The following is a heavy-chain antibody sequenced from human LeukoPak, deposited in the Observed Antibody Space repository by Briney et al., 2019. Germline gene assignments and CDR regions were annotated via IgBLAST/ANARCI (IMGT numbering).Heavy chain of an antibody. CDR1: GFTFSTYS. V-gene: IGHV3-21*01. CDR2: ISSGSTYI. D-gene: IGHD6-13*01. J-gene: IGHJ4*02. Sequence: GGSLRLSCEASGFTFSTYSMTWVRQAPGKGLEWVSSISSGSTYIYYSDSVKGRFTISRDNAKNSLSLQMNSLRAEDTAVYLGARTFIAAAGSDYWGQGNRVTVSS. CDR3: ARTFIAAAGSDY.